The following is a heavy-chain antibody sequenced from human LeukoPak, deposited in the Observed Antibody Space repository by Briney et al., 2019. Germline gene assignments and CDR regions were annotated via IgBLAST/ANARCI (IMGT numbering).Heavy chain of an antibody. CDR3: ASHGSSGHDPLT. CDR2: IYYTGST. V-gene: IGHV4-59*08. J-gene: IGHJ4*01. CDR1: GDSIRSYY. D-gene: IGHD5-12*01. Sequence: PSETLTLTCTASGDSIRSYYWNWIRRPPGKGLDRIGYIYYTGSTSYNPSLKSRVTISLDTSKSQFSLRLTSVTAADTAVYYCASHGSSGHDPLTWGQGTLVTVSS.